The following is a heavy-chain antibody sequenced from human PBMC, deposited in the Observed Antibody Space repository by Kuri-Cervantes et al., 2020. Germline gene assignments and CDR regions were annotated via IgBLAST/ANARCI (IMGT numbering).Heavy chain of an antibody. CDR2: IKQDGSEK. CDR1: GFTFSSYG. V-gene: IGHV3-7*01. CDR3: AREVRVVF. J-gene: IGHJ3*01. Sequence: GGSLRLSCAASGFTFSSYGMHWVRQAPGKGLEWVANIKQDGSEKYYVDSVKGRFTISRDNAKNSLYLQMNSLRVEDTAVYHCAREVRVVFWGQRTMVTVSS.